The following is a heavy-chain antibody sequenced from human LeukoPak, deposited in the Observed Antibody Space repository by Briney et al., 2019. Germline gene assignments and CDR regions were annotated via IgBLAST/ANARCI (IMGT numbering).Heavy chain of an antibody. Sequence: ASVKVSCKASGGTFSSYAISWVRQAPGQGLEWMGGISPIFGTANYAQKFQGRVTITTDESTSTAYMELSSLRSEDTAVYYCARGPAYYDILTGYDYWGQGTLVTVSS. J-gene: IGHJ4*02. CDR1: GGTFSSYA. CDR2: ISPIFGTA. V-gene: IGHV1-69*05. CDR3: ARGPAYYDILTGYDY. D-gene: IGHD3-9*01.